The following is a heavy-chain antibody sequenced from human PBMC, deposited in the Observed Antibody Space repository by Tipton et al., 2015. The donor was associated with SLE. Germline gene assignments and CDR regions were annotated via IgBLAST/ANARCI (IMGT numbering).Heavy chain of an antibody. J-gene: IGHJ4*02. CDR1: GLTFSDYS. Sequence: SLRLSCAASGLTFSDYSMNWVRQAPGKGLEWVSSITGSSSYMYYADSVKGRFTISRDNAKNSLYMQMNSLRAEDTAVYYCARGWGDTAMATPHKLDYWGQGTLVTVSS. CDR2: ITGSSSYM. D-gene: IGHD5-18*01. CDR3: ARGWGDTAMATPHKLDY. V-gene: IGHV3-21*01.